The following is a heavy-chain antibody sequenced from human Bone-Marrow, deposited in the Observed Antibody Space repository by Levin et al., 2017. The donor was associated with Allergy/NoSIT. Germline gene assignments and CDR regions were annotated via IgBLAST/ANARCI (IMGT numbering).Heavy chain of an antibody. D-gene: IGHD6-19*01. CDR3: ARVVFGIAVAYGGAFDI. V-gene: IGHV4-31*03. Sequence: PSETLSLTCTVSGGSISSGGYYWSWIRQHPGKGLEWIGYIYYSGSTYYNPSLKSRVTISVDTSKNQFSLKLSSVTAADTAVYYCARVVFGIAVAYGGAFDIWGQGTMVTVSS. J-gene: IGHJ3*02. CDR1: GGSISSGGYY. CDR2: IYYSGST.